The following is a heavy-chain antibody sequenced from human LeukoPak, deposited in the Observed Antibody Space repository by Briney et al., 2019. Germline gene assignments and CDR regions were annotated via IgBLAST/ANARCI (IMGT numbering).Heavy chain of an antibody. V-gene: IGHV4-59*12. CDR3: ARGGTVGATSSHY. D-gene: IGHD1-26*01. J-gene: IGHJ4*02. CDR1: GGSISSYY. CDR2: IYYSGST. Sequence: SETLSLTCTVSGGSISSYYWSWIRQPPGKGLEWIGYIYYSGSTNYNPSLKSRVTISVDTSKNQFSLKLSSVTAADTAVYYCARGGTVGATSSHYWGQGTRVTVSS.